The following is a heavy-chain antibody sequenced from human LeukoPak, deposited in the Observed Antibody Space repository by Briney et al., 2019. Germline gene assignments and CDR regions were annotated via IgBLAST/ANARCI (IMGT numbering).Heavy chain of an antibody. CDR1: GGSISSNSYY. CDR2: VYYSGST. CDR3: ASDRSGLSFCF. V-gene: IGHV4-39*01. D-gene: IGHD3-22*01. J-gene: IGHJ4*02. Sequence: PSETLSLTCTVSGGSISSNSYYWGWIRQPPGKGLEWIGSVYYSGSTYYNSSLLSRITISVDTSKNQFSLKLTSVTAADTAVYYCASDRSGLSFCFWGQGTLVTVSS.